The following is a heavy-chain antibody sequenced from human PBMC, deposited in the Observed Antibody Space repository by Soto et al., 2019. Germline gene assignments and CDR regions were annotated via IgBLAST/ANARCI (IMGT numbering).Heavy chain of an antibody. CDR3: ARDSSSSGYYYGMDV. J-gene: IGHJ6*02. CDR1: NETLTTYG. V-gene: IGHV1-18*01. D-gene: IGHD6-6*01. Sequence: QVHLVQSGAEVKKPGASVKVSCKASNETLTTYGISWVRQAPGQGLEWMRWVSGYSGHSSSAQEFQDRVIMTTDTSTNTAYMELRSLTSDDSALYFCARDSSSSGYYYGMDVWGQGTTVTVSS. CDR2: VSGYSGHS.